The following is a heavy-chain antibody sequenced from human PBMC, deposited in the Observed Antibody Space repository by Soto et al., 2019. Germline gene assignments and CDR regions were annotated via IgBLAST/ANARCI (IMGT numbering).Heavy chain of an antibody. CDR2: INHYGTA. J-gene: IGHJ4*02. Sequence: PSCSLSLSCAVYGVCFSSYYWAWIRQPPGKGLEWIGEINHYGTANYNPSLKSRISISVDTSKDQFFLKLSSVTAADTAVYYCARAVAGRGVITKWGQGALVTVYS. CDR1: GVCFSSYY. V-gene: IGHV4-34*01. D-gene: IGHD1-20*01. CDR3: ARAVAGRGVITK.